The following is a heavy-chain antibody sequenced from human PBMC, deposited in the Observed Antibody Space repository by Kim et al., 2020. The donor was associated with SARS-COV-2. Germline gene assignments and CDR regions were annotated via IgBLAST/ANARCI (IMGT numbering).Heavy chain of an antibody. CDR1: GYTFTGYY. CDR3: ARSVDGNPHFDY. D-gene: IGHD2-15*01. J-gene: IGHJ4*02. CDR2: INPNSGGT. V-gene: IGHV1-2*06. Sequence: ASVKVSCKASGYTFTGYYMHWVRQAPGQGLEWMGRINPNSGGTNYAQKFQGTVTMTRDTSISTGYMELSRLRSDDSAVYYCARSVDGNPHFDYWGQGTLVNVSS.